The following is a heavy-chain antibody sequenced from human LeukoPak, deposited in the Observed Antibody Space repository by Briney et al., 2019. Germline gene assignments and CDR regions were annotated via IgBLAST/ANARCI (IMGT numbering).Heavy chain of an antibody. CDR1: GGSISSSSYY. J-gene: IGHJ3*02. CDR2: IYYSGST. CDR3: ACNSSNRITMIVVVTPSAFDI. D-gene: IGHD3-22*01. Sequence: SETLSLTCTVSGGSISSSSYYWGWIRQPPGKGLEWIGSIYYSGSTYYNPSLKSRVTISVDTSKNQFSLKLSSVTAADTAVYYCACNSSNRITMIVVVTPSAFDIWGQGTMVTVSS. V-gene: IGHV4-39*07.